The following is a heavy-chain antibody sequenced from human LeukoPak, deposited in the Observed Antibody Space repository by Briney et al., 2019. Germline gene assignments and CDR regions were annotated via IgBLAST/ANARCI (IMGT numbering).Heavy chain of an antibody. CDR3: AKDDYYYYYMDV. V-gene: IGHV3-30*18. CDR2: ISYDGSNK. CDR1: GFTFSSYG. Sequence: GRSLRLSCAASGFTFSSYGMHWVRQAPGKGLEWVAVISYDGSNKYYADSVKGRFTISRDNSKNTLYLQMNSLRAEDTAVYYCAKDDYYYYYMDVWGKGTTVTVSS. J-gene: IGHJ6*03.